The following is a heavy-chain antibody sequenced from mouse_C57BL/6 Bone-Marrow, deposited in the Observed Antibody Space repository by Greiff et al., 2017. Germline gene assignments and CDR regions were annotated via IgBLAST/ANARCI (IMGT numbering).Heavy chain of an antibody. D-gene: IGHD1-1*01. J-gene: IGHJ2*01. V-gene: IGHV1-82*01. Sequence: QVQLQQSGPELVKPGASVKISCKASGYAFSSSWMNWVKQRPGKGLEWIGRIYPGDGETNYNGKFKGKATLTADKSSSTAYMQLSSLTSEDSAVYSWARWYYGSSPYYLDDWGKGTTLTVSS. CDR1: GYAFSSSW. CDR2: IYPGDGET. CDR3: ARWYYGSSPYYLDD.